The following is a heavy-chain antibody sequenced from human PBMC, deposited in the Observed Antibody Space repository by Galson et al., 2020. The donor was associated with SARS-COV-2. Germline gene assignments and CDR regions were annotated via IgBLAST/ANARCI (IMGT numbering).Heavy chain of an antibody. D-gene: IGHD3-16*01. V-gene: IGHV3-43*01. J-gene: IGHJ3*01. CDR2: SRWDGGAT. Sequence: GGSLRLSCAASGFSFKDYMMHWVRQSPGKGLEWVSLSRWDGGATYYADSVRGRFTISRDNSKNSLYLQMNNLRTEDIALYYCAKAGATVLGGGAFDVWGQGTMVTVSS. CDR3: AKAGATVLGGGAFDV. CDR1: GFSFKDYM.